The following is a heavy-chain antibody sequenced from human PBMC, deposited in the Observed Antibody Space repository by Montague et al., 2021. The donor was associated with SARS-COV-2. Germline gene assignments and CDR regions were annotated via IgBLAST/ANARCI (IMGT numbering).Heavy chain of an antibody. J-gene: IGHJ5*02. CDR2: IYYSGST. CDR3: ARLKAAYCSSTSCYSASWFDP. V-gene: IGHV4-39*01. CDR1: GGSISSSSYY. D-gene: IGHD2-2*01. Sequence: SETLSLTCTVSGGSISSSSYYWGWIRQPPGKGLEWIGSIYYSGSTYYNPSLKSRVTISVDTSKTEFSLKLISVTAADTAVYCCARLKAAYCSSTSCYSASWFDPWGQGTLVTVSS.